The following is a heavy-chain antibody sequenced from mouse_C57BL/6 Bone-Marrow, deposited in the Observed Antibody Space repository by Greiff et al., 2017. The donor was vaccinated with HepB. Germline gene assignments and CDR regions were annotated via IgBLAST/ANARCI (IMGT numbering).Heavy chain of an antibody. J-gene: IGHJ2*01. CDR1: GYTFTSYW. V-gene: IGHV1-69*01. Sequence: VQLQQSGAELVMPGASVKLSCKASGYTFTSYWMHWVKQRPGQGLEWIGEIDPSDSYTNYNQKFKGKSTLTVDKSSSTAYMQLSSLTSEDSAVYYCAREGITTPFDYWGQGTTHTVSS. CDR3: AREGITTPFDY. D-gene: IGHD1-1*01. CDR2: IDPSDSYT.